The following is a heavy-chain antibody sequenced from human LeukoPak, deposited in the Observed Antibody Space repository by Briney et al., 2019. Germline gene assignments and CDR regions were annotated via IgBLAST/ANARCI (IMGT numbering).Heavy chain of an antibody. CDR2: IPRDGSYE. V-gene: IGHV3-30*02. CDR3: ARDGDGYNVDYYYGMDV. D-gene: IGHD5-24*01. CDR1: GFSFSSYG. Sequence: GGSLKLSCAASGFSFSSYGMHWVRLAPGRGLEWVAFIPRDGSYEKYADSVKGRFAISRDNSKSTLYLHMNSLRAEDTAVYYCARDGDGYNVDYYYGMDVWGQGTTVTVSS. J-gene: IGHJ6*02.